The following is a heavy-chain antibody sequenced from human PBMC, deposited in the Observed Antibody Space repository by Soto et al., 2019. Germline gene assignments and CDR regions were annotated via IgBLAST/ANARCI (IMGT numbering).Heavy chain of an antibody. J-gene: IGHJ4*02. CDR3: AGRLTTAASLDY. CDR1: GFTVSNNH. V-gene: IGHV3-53*01. Sequence: VQLVGSGGGLIQPGGSLRLSCAASGFTVSNNHMTWVRQAAGKGLELVSFVHGGGSTSYADSVKGRFTISRDNSKNTLYLQMDSLRAEDPAIYYCAGRLTTAASLDYWGRGTLVTVSS. D-gene: IGHD3-16*01. CDR2: VHGGGST.